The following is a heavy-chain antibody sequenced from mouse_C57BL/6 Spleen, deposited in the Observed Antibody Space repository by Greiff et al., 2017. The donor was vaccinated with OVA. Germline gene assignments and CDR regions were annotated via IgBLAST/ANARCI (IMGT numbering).Heavy chain of an antibody. J-gene: IGHJ4*01. CDR2: IYPGSGST. V-gene: IGHV1-55*01. CDR3: ARESNPYAMDY. D-gene: IGHD2-5*01. Sequence: VQLVESGAELVKPGASVKMSCKASGYTFTSYWITWVKQRPGQGLEWIGDIYPGSGSTNYNEKFKSKATLTVDTSSSTAYMQLSSLTSEDSAVYYCARESNPYAMDYWGQGTSVTVSS. CDR1: GYTFTSYW.